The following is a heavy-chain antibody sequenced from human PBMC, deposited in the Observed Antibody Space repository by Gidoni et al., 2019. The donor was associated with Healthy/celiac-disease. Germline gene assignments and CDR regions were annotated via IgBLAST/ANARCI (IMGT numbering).Heavy chain of an antibody. CDR1: VFPFSSYA. V-gene: IGHV3-30-3*01. Sequence: QVQLVESGGGVVQPGRSLRLSCAASVFPFSSYALPWVRQAPGKGLEWVAVISYDGSNKYYADSVKGRFTISRDNSKNTLYLQMNSLRAEDTAVYYCARDGLVVVPAAPYYYYYYYMDVWGKGTTVTVSS. J-gene: IGHJ6*03. CDR3: ARDGLVVVPAAPYYYYYYYMDV. D-gene: IGHD2-2*01. CDR2: ISYDGSNK.